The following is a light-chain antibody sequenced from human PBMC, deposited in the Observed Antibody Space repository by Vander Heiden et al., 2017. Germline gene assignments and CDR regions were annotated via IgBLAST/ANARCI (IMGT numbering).Light chain of an antibody. CDR2: GNN. CDR3: QSYDSGPYV. J-gene: IGLJ1*01. V-gene: IGLV1-40*01. Sequence: QSVLTQPPLVSGAPGQRVTISCTGTSSNIGACYDVHWYQQLPGTAPKLLIYGNNNRPSGVPDRFSGSKSGTSASLAITGLQAEDEADYYCQSYDSGPYVFGTGTRVTVL. CDR1: SSNIGACYD.